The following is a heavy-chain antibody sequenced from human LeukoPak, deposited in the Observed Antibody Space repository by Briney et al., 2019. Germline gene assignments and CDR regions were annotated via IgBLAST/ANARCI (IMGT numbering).Heavy chain of an antibody. D-gene: IGHD3-3*01. Sequence: SVKVSCKASGGTFSSYAISWVRQAPGQGLEWMGGIIPIFGTANYAQKFQGRVTITADESTSTAYMELSSLRSEDTAVYYCARLYYDFWSGRKGPSPDFDYWGQGTLVTVSS. CDR1: GGTFSSYA. CDR3: ARLYYDFWSGRKGPSPDFDY. V-gene: IGHV1-69*01. CDR2: IIPIFGTA. J-gene: IGHJ4*02.